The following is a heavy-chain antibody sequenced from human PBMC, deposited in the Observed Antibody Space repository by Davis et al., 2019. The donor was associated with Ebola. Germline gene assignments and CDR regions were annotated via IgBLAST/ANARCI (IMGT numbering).Heavy chain of an antibody. CDR1: GYTFTSYY. J-gene: IGHJ4*02. Sequence: ASVKVSCKASGYTFTSYYMHWVRQAPGQGLEWMGIINPSGGSTSYAQKFQGRVTMTRDTSTSTVYMELSSLRSEDTAVYYCARDRAGIAAAVNLFDYWGQGTLVTVSS. CDR2: INPSGGST. CDR3: ARDRAGIAAAVNLFDY. D-gene: IGHD6-13*01. V-gene: IGHV1-46*01.